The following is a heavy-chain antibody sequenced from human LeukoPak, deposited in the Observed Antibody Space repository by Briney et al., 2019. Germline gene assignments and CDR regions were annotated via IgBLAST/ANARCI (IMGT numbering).Heavy chain of an antibody. Sequence: ASVKVSCKASGYTFPSYGISWVRQAPGQGLEWMGWISAYNGNTDYAQNLQGRVTMTTDTSTSTAYMELRSLRSDDTAVYYCASGAISYAFDIWGQGTMVTVSS. CDR1: GYTFPSYG. D-gene: IGHD3-9*01. J-gene: IGHJ3*02. V-gene: IGHV1-18*04. CDR2: ISAYNGNT. CDR3: ASGAISYAFDI.